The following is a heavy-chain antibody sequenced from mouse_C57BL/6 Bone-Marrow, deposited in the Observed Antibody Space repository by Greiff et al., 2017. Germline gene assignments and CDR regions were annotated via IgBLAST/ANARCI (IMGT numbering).Heavy chain of an antibody. CDR2: INPNYGTP. CDR1: GYSFTDYT. V-gene: IGHV1-39*01. D-gene: IGHD2-4*01. J-gene: IGHJ4*01. Sequence: VQLKQSGPELVKPGASVKISCKASGYSFTDYTMNWVKQSNGKSLEWIGVINPNYGTPSNNQKFKGKATLTVDQSSSTAYMQLNSLTSEDSAVYYCARGDDFYYYAMDYWGQGTSVTVSA. CDR3: ARGDDFYYYAMDY.